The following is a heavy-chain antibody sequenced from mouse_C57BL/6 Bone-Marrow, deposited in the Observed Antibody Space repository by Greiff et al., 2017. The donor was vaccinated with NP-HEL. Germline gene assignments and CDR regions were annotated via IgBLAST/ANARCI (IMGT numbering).Heavy chain of an antibody. D-gene: IGHD6-1*01. J-gene: IGHJ3*01. V-gene: IGHV1-81*01. CDR3: AREGASWFAY. CDR1: GYTFTSYG. CDR2: IYPRSGNT. Sequence: VQLQESGAELARPGASVKLSCKASGYTFTSYGISWVKQRTGQGLEWIGEIYPRSGNTYYNEKFKGKATLTADKSSSTAYMELRSLTSEDSAVYFCAREGASWFAYWGQGTLVTVSA.